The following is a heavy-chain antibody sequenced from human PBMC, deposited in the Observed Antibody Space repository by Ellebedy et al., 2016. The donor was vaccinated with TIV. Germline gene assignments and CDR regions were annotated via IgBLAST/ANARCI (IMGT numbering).Heavy chain of an antibody. J-gene: IGHJ4*02. D-gene: IGHD1-7*01. Sequence: GESLKISXAASGFTFSTYWMTWVRQAPGKGLEWVANMNQDGSARYYVDSVQGRFTISRDNAENSLYLQLNSLRAEDTAMYYCARDTGNFYVDYWGQGTLVTVSS. CDR1: GFTFSTYW. CDR3: ARDTGNFYVDY. V-gene: IGHV3-7*01. CDR2: MNQDGSAR.